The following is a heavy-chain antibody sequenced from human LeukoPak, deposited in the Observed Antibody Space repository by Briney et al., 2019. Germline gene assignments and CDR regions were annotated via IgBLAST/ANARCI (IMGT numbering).Heavy chain of an antibody. CDR2: IIPIFGTA. J-gene: IGHJ4*02. CDR1: GGTSSSYA. D-gene: IGHD3-22*01. V-gene: IGHV1-69*05. CDR3: ASQDYYDSSGYRFDY. Sequence: SVKVSCKASGGTSSSYAISWVRQAPGQGLEWMGGIIPIFGTANYAQKFQGRVTITTDESTSTAYMELSSLRSEDTAVYYCASQDYYDSSGYRFDYWGQGTLVTVSS.